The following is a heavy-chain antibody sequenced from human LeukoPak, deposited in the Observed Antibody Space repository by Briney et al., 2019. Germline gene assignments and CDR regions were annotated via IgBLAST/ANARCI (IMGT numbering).Heavy chain of an antibody. CDR3: ARHLGDGYNYWFDP. V-gene: IGHV4-59*08. CDR1: GGSISSYY. D-gene: IGHD5-24*01. J-gene: IGHJ5*02. CDR2: IYYSGST. Sequence: SETLSLTCTVSGGSISSYYWSWIRQPPGKGLEWIGYIYYSGSTNYNPSLKSRVTISVDTSKNQFSLKLSSVTAADPAVYYCARHLGDGYNYWFDPWGQGTLVTLSS.